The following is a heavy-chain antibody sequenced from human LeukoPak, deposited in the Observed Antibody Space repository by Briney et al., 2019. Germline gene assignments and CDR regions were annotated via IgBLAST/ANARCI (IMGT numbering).Heavy chain of an antibody. J-gene: IGHJ6*03. CDR1: GGSISSGGYY. CDR2: IYYSGST. D-gene: IGHD3-3*01. CDR3: AGTFTIFGVAAYYYYMDV. V-gene: IGHV4-31*03. Sequence: PSETLSLTCTVSGGSISSGGYYWSWIRQHPGKGLEWIVYIYYSGSTYYNPSLKSRVTISVDTSKNQFSLKLSSVTAADTAVYYCAGTFTIFGVAAYYYYMDVWGKGTTVTVSS.